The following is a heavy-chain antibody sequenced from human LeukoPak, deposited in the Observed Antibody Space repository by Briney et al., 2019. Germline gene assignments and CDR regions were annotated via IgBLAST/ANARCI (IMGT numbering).Heavy chain of an antibody. CDR3: TRTDAGYSSSWYGN. J-gene: IGHJ4*02. Sequence: ASVKVSCKASGYTFTAYYIHWVRHAPGQGLEWMVWLNPDSGGTNYAQRFQGRVTMTRDTSISTVYMELSGLRSDDTAVYYCTRTDAGYSSSWYGNWGQGTLVTVSS. CDR2: LNPDSGGT. D-gene: IGHD6-13*01. V-gene: IGHV1-2*02. CDR1: GYTFTAYY.